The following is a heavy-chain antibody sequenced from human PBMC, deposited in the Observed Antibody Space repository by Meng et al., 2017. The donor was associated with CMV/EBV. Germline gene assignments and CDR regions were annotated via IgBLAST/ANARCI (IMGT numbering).Heavy chain of an antibody. J-gene: IGHJ4*02. CDR1: GGTFSSYA. CDR2: IIPIFGTA. V-gene: IGHV1-69*05. D-gene: IGHD5-12*01. CDR3: ARSLIVATTAFDY. Sequence: SVKVSCKASGGTFSSYAISWVRQAPGQGLEWMGGIIPIFGTANYAQKFQGRVTITTDESTSTAYMELSSLRSEDTAGYYCARSLIVATTAFDYWGQGTLVTVSS.